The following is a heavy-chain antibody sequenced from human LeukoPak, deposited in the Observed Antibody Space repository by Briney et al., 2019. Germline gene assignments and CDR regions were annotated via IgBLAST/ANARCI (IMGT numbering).Heavy chain of an antibody. Sequence: SETLSLTCAVYGGSFSGYYWSWIRQPPGKGLEWIGEINHSGSTNYNPSLKSRVTISVDTSKNQFSLKLSSVTAEDTAVYYCARSFRDYYDSSGPYYFDYWGQGTLVTVSS. CDR3: ARSFRDYYDSSGPYYFDY. CDR1: GGSFSGYY. J-gene: IGHJ4*02. D-gene: IGHD3-22*01. CDR2: INHSGST. V-gene: IGHV4-34*01.